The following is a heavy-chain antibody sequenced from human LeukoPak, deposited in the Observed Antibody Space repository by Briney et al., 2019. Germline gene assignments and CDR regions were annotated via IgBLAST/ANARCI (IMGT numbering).Heavy chain of an antibody. CDR2: INPNSGGT. CDR3: ARTSSSWYARGLDY. J-gene: IGHJ4*02. D-gene: IGHD6-13*01. CDR1: GYTFTGYY. Sequence: ASVKVSCKASGYTFTGYYMYWVRQAPGQGLEWMGWINPNSGGTSYAQKFQGRVTMTRDTSISTAYMELSRLRSDDTAVYYCARTSSSWYARGLDYWGQGTLVTVSS. V-gene: IGHV1-2*02.